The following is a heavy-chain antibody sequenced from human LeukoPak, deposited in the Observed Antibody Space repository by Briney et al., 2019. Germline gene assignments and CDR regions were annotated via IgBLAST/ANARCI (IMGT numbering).Heavy chain of an antibody. CDR1: GYTFTSYD. CDR3: ARRMRGDAFDI. D-gene: IGHD2/OR15-2a*01. CDR2: MNPNSGNT. J-gene: IGHJ3*02. V-gene: IGHV1-8*03. Sequence: WASVKVSCKASGYTFTSYDINWVRQATGQGLEWMGWMNPNSGNTGYAQKFQGRVTITRNTSISTAYMELSSLRSEDTAVYYCARRMRGDAFDIWGQGTMVTVSS.